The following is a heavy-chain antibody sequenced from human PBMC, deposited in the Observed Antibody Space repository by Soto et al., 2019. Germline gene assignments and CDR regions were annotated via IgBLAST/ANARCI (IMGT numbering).Heavy chain of an antibody. J-gene: IGHJ4*02. V-gene: IGHV3-30*03. CDR1: GFTVSTYG. Sequence: QVQLVESGGGVVQPGRSLRLSCAVSGFTVSTYGMHWVRQAPGKGLELVAVISRDGGTKYDADSVKGRFTISRDNSRNTLFLEMNSMRGDDMAVYYCTGEVASGYWGQGTLVTVS. D-gene: IGHD2-8*02. CDR3: TGEVASGY. CDR2: ISRDGGTK.